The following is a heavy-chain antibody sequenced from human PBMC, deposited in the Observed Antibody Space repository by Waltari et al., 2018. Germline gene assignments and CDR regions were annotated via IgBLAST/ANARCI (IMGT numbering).Heavy chain of an antibody. CDR2: IEASEDT. D-gene: IGHD2-15*01. CDR3: ARHNLKSSGGWSGGY. V-gene: IGHV4-4*07. Sequence: QVQLQESGPGLVKPSDTLSLICTVSGGSISSYYWSWIRQPAGKGLEWIGRIEASEDTNYNPSRKSRFTMSVDTTKNQFALELTSVTAADTAVYYCARHNLKSSGGWSGGYWGQGTLVIVSS. CDR1: GGSISSYY. J-gene: IGHJ4*02.